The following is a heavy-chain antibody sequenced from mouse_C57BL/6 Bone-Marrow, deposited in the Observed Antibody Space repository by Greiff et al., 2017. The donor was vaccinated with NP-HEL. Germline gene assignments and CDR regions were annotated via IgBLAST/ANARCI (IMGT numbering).Heavy chain of an antibody. CDR1: GFSLTSYA. Sequence: VKLVESGPGLVAPSPSLSITCTVSGFSLTSYAISWVRQLPGQGLEWLGVIWTGGGSNYNSALKSRLSISKDNSKSQVFLKMNSLQTDDTARYYCARYYYGSSYVSYAMDYWGQGTSVTVSS. D-gene: IGHD1-1*01. CDR2: IWTGGGS. J-gene: IGHJ4*01. CDR3: ARYYYGSSYVSYAMDY. V-gene: IGHV2-9-1*01.